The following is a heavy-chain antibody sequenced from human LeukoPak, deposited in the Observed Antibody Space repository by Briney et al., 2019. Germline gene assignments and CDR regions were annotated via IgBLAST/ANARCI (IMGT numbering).Heavy chain of an antibody. V-gene: IGHV3-30*18. CDR1: GFNLSYYA. CDR3: AKLAWNDGSYYFDY. Sequence: GGSLRLSCIGAGFNLSYYAIYWVRQAPGKGLEWVAVVSYDGNDGYYADSVKGRFSISRDNSQNTVTLQMNNLRVDDTAIYYCAKLAWNDGSYYFDYWGQGTLVTVSS. CDR2: VSYDGNDG. D-gene: IGHD1-1*01. J-gene: IGHJ4*02.